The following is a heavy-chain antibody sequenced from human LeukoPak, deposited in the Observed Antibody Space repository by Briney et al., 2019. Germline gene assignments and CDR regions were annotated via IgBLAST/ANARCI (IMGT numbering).Heavy chain of an antibody. D-gene: IGHD1-1*01. J-gene: IGHJ4*02. V-gene: IGHV3-23*01. CDR2: ISGSGGST. CDR3: AKAPGHTTPLPGASTRAYYLDS. CDR1: GFTFSSYA. Sequence: PGRSLRLSCAASGFTFSSYAMHWVRQAPGKGLEWVSAISGSGGSTYYADSVKGRFTISRDNSKNTLYLQINSLRAEDTAVYYCAKAPGHTTPLPGASTRAYYLDSWGQGTLVTVSS.